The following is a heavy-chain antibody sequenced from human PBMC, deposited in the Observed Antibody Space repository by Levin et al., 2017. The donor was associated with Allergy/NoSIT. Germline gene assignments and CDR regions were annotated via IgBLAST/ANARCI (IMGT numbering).Heavy chain of an antibody. D-gene: IGHD3-3*01. CDR2: IKQDGSEK. J-gene: IGHJ5*02. Sequence: GESLKISCAASGFTFSSYWMSWVRQAPGKGLEWVANIKQDGSEKYYVDSVKGRFTISRDNAKNSLYLQMNSLRAEDTAVYYCARGHYVPGYYDFWSGYPPPADWFDPWGQGTLVTVSS. CDR3: ARGHYVPGYYDFWSGYPPPADWFDP. CDR1: GFTFSSYW. V-gene: IGHV3-7*01.